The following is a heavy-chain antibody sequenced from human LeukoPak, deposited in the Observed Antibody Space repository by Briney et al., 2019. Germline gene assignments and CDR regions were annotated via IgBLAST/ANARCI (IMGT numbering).Heavy chain of an antibody. V-gene: IGHV3-9*01. Sequence: PGGSLRLSCAASGFTFDDYAMHWVRQAPGKGLEWVSGISWNSGSIGYADSVKGRFTISRDNAKNSLYLQMNSLRAEDTALNYCAKLRGAAAATDAFDIWGQGTMVTVSS. D-gene: IGHD6-13*01. J-gene: IGHJ3*02. CDR1: GFTFDDYA. CDR3: AKLRGAAAATDAFDI. CDR2: ISWNSGSI.